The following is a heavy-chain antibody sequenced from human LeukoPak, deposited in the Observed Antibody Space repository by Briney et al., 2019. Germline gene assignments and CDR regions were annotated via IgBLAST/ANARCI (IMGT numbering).Heavy chain of an antibody. CDR2: IKNKDEGEKT. Sequence: GFLRLSCAVSGFSFTNVWMNWVRPAPGKGLEWVGRIKNKDEGEKTDYAAPVKGRFTILRDDLKATLFLQMNSLKMEDTAIYYCTTGIDYGGGYWGQGTLVSVSS. J-gene: IGHJ4*02. D-gene: IGHD3-16*01. CDR3: TTGIDYGGGY. V-gene: IGHV3-15*07. CDR1: GFSFTNVW.